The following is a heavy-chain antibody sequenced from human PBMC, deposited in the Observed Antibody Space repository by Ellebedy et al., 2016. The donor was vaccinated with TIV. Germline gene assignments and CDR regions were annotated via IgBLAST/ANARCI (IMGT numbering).Heavy chain of an antibody. CDR2: INPRNDVT. J-gene: IGHJ4*02. Sequence: AASVKVSCKASGYTFTGSFMHWVRQAPGHGLEWRGWINPRNDVTIYAQNFQGRVTMTTDTSISTAYMELRGLRSDDTAIYYCARSVWPGYFDFWGRGSLVTVS. D-gene: IGHD2-21*01. V-gene: IGHV1-2*02. CDR1: GYTFTGSF. CDR3: ARSVWPGYFDF.